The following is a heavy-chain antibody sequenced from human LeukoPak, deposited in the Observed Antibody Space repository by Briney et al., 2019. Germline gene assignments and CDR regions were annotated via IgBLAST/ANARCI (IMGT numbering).Heavy chain of an antibody. Sequence: PGGSLRLSCAASGFMFSSNWMSWVRLAPGKGLEWVANIKEDGTETYYVDSVKGRFTISRDNAKNSLYLQINSLRADDTAVYYCARSNYYTVDVWGQGTAVTVSS. J-gene: IGHJ6*02. CDR3: ARSNYYTVDV. CDR2: IKEDGTET. CDR1: GFMFSSNW. V-gene: IGHV3-7*03.